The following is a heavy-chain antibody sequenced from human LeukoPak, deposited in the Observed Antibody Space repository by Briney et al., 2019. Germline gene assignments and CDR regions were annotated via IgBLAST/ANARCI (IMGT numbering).Heavy chain of an antibody. J-gene: IGHJ2*01. CDR3: ARDLERWSTHWYFDL. CDR2: IYYSGST. Sequence: SETLSLTCTVSGGSISSYYWSWIRQPPGKGLEWIGYIYYSGSTNYNPSLKSRVTMSVDTSKNQFSLKLSSVTAADTAVYYCARDLERWSTHWYFDLWGRGTLVTVSS. CDR1: GGSISSYY. V-gene: IGHV4-59*12. D-gene: IGHD1-1*01.